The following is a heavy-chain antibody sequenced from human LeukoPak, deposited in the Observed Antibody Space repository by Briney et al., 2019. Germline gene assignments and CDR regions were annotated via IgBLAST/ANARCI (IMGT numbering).Heavy chain of an antibody. D-gene: IGHD3-3*01. Sequence: GGSLRLSCAASGFTFSYYSMTWVRQAPGKGLEWVSYIDSSSATTYYADSVKGRFIISRDNAKNSLFLQINSLRAEDTAVYYCAGSTVWSGIFQYWGQGTLVTVPS. V-gene: IGHV3-48*01. CDR3: AGSTVWSGIFQY. CDR2: IDSSSATT. CDR1: GFTFSYYS. J-gene: IGHJ1*01.